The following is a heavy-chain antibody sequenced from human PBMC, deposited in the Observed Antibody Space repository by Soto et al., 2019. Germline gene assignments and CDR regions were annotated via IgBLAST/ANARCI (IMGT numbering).Heavy chain of an antibody. D-gene: IGHD3-10*01. Sequence: SETLSLTCAVYGGSFSGYYWSWIRQPPGKGLEWIGEINHSGSTNYNPSLKSRVTISVDTSKNQFSLKLSSVTAADTAVYYCARGYGSGSYYFHFDYWGQGTLVTVSS. CDR1: GGSFSGYY. CDR3: ARGYGSGSYYFHFDY. J-gene: IGHJ4*02. V-gene: IGHV4-34*01. CDR2: INHSGST.